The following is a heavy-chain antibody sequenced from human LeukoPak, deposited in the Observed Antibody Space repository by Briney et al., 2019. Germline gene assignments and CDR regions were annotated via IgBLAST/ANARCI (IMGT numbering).Heavy chain of an antibody. D-gene: IGHD2-8*01. V-gene: IGHV1-18*01. CDR2: ISAYNGNT. J-gene: IGHJ5*02. CDR3: ARDGYCTNGVCSPGWFDP. Sequence: SVKVSCKASGYTFTSYGISWVRQAPGQGLEWMGWISAYNGNTNYAQKLQGRVTMATDTSTSTAYMELRSLRSDDTAVYYCARDGYCTNGVCSPGWFDPWGQGTLVTVSS. CDR1: GYTFTSYG.